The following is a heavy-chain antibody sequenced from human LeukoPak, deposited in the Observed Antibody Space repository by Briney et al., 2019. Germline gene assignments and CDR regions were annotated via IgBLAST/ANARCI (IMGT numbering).Heavy chain of an antibody. J-gene: IGHJ4*02. D-gene: IGHD3-22*01. CDR3: ARSYYYDSSGWDY. Sequence: GGSLRLSCAASGFTVRSNYMSWVRQAPGKGLEWVSVIYSGGSTYYADSVKGRFTISRDNSKNTLYLQMNSLRAEDTAVYYCARSYYYDSSGWDYWGQGTLVTVSS. CDR1: GFTVRSNY. V-gene: IGHV3-53*01. CDR2: IYSGGST.